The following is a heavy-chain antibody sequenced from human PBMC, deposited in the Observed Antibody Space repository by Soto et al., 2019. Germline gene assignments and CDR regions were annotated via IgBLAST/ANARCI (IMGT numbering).Heavy chain of an antibody. CDR1: GFTFSTYS. Sequence: HLGGYLRLSCVTSGFTFSTYSMSWIRQAPGKGLEWVSALTPSGGETYYADSVKGRFTISRDNSMNALYLQMNSLRIEDTAVYYCAHPRGYGVFDAYDIWGQGTMVTVSS. V-gene: IGHV3-23*01. CDR2: LTPSGGET. D-gene: IGHD4-17*01. CDR3: AHPRGYGVFDAYDI. J-gene: IGHJ3*02.